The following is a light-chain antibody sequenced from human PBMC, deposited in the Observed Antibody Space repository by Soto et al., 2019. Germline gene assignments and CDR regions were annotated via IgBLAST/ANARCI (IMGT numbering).Light chain of an antibody. Sequence: TCRASQTISTYLNWYQQKXGKAPKLLIHDASXLQSGVPARFSGSASGTDFTLTISSLQPEDFATYYCQQSYSTRGTFGQGTKVDIK. J-gene: IGKJ1*01. CDR3: QQSYSTRGT. CDR2: DAS. CDR1: QTISTY. V-gene: IGKV1-39*01.